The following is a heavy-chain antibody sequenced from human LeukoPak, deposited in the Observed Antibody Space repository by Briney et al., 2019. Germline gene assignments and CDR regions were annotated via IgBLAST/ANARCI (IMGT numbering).Heavy chain of an antibody. D-gene: IGHD3-22*01. Sequence: PSETLSLTCAVYGGSFSGDYWSWIRQPAGKGLEWIGRIYTSGSTNYNPSLKSRVTMSVDTSKNQFSLKLSSVTAADTAVYYCASLEYYYDSSGYSDNWGQGTLVTVSS. V-gene: IGHV4-59*10. CDR2: IYTSGST. CDR3: ASLEYYYDSSGYSDN. J-gene: IGHJ4*02. CDR1: GGSFSGDY.